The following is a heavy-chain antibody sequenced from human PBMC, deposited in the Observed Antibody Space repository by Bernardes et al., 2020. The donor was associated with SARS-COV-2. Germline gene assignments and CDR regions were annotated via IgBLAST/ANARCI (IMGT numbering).Heavy chain of an antibody. CDR2: ISGSGNTT. D-gene: IGHD3-3*01. CDR1: GFTFTKYD. Sequence: GGSLRLSCAASGFTFTKYDMSWVRQAPGKGLEWVSGISGSGNTTYYADSVKGRFTISRDNSKNTLFLQMDSLRAEDTAVYYCAKDDDRPLFGAPGFDSWGQGTLVTVSP. CDR3: AKDDDRPLFGAPGFDS. J-gene: IGHJ4*02. V-gene: IGHV3-23*01.